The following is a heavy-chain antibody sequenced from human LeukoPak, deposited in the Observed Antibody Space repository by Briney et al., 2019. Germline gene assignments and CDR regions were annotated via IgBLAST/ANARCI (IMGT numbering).Heavy chain of an antibody. J-gene: IGHJ5*01. V-gene: IGHV1-69*05. CDR2: IIPLSGTA. CDR3: ARGLTTGTTILWFDS. CDR1: GGTFSSFA. Sequence: SVKVSCKASGGTFSSFAFSWVRQAPGRGLEWMGGIIPLSGTANYAQRFQGRVTTTTDESTTTAYMDLTSLRSEDTAVYYCARGLTTGTTILWFDSWGQGTLVTVSS. D-gene: IGHD1-1*01.